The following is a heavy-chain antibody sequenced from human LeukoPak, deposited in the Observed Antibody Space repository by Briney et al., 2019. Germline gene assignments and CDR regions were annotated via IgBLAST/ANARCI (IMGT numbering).Heavy chain of an antibody. Sequence: GGSLRLSCAASGFTVSSTSIIWVRQAPGKGLECVSYIRGDRSTEYAEYVKGRFTISRDDSKNTVYLQMNSLRVEYTSVYYCARRRGGYGDGDFDYWGQGTLVTVSS. CDR3: ARRRGGYGDGDFDY. V-gene: IGHV3-66*04. D-gene: IGHD4-17*01. CDR2: IRGDRST. J-gene: IGHJ4*02. CDR1: GFTVSSTS.